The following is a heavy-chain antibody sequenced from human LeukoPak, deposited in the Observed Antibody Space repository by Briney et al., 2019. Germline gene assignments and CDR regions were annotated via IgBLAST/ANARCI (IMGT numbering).Heavy chain of an antibody. Sequence: GGSLRLSCAASGFTFSSYSMNWVRQAPGKGLEWVSAISGSGGSTYYADSVKGRFTISRDNSKNTLYLQMNSLRAEDTAVYYCAKYCSSTSCRRYYYYYMDVWGKGTTVTVSS. CDR2: ISGSGGST. CDR3: AKYCSSTSCRRYYYYYMDV. D-gene: IGHD2-2*01. J-gene: IGHJ6*03. CDR1: GFTFSSYS. V-gene: IGHV3-23*01.